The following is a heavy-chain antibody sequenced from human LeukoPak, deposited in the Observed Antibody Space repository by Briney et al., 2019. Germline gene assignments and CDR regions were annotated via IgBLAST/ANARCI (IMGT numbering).Heavy chain of an antibody. CDR3: ARDGTSTDDY. Sequence: SVRVSCKTSGYTFSNFGINWVRQAPGQGLEWMGWISGNNDNPNYGQKFQGRFTVTTDSSTSTAYMELRNLTFDDTAVYYCARDGTSTDDYWGQGTLVTVSS. CDR1: GYTFSNFG. V-gene: IGHV1-18*01. CDR2: ISGNNDNP. D-gene: IGHD2-2*01. J-gene: IGHJ4*02.